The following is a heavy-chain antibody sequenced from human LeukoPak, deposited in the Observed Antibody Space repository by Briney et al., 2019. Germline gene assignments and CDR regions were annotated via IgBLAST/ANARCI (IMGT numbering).Heavy chain of an antibody. V-gene: IGHV4-4*07. D-gene: IGHD5-24*01. CDR2: IYTSGSA. CDR3: ARGKMATDFDY. CDR1: GGSISSYY. Sequence: SETLSLTCTVSGGSISSYYWSWIRQPAGKGLEWIGRIYTSGSANYNPSLKSRVTMSVDMSKNQFSLKLSSVTAADTAVYYCARGKMATDFDYWGQGTLVTVSS. J-gene: IGHJ4*02.